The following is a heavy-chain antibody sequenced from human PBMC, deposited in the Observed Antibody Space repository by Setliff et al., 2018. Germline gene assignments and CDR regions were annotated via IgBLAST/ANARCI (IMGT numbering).Heavy chain of an antibody. D-gene: IGHD5-18*01. V-gene: IGHV3-53*01. Sequence: GGSLRLSCAASGVTVSAYGMSWVRQAPGKGLEWVSLLDNDGSTYYSDYVKGRFTIFRDNAKNSLYLDLNSLRGEDMAVYYCARDGGTAMVKTYYYGLDVWGQGTTVTVSS. CDR1: GVTVSAYG. J-gene: IGHJ6*02. CDR2: LDNDGST. CDR3: ARDGGTAMVKTYYYGLDV.